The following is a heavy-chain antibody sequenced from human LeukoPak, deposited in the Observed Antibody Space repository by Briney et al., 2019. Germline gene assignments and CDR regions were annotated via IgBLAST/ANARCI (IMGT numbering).Heavy chain of an antibody. CDR3: ARDQGYSGYDLYY. V-gene: IGHV4-39*07. CDR1: GGSISSSYYY. CDR2: IYYSGST. J-gene: IGHJ4*02. D-gene: IGHD5-12*01. Sequence: SETLSLTCTVSGGSISSSYYYWGWIRQPPGKGLEWIGTIYYSGSTYYNPSLKSRVIISADTSKNQFSLKLSSVTAADTAVYYCARDQGYSGYDLYYWGQGTLVTVSS.